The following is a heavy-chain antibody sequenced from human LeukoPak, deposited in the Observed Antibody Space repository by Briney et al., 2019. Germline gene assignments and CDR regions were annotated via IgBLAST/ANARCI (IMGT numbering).Heavy chain of an antibody. J-gene: IGHJ6*02. CDR1: GFTFSDYY. Sequence: GGSLRLSCAASGFTFSDYYMTWLRQAPGKGLEWLSYISNSGSTVFYADSVKGRFTVSRDNAKRSLYLQIESLRDDDTAVYHCALGTINKDYYFGMDVWGQGPRSPSP. V-gene: IGHV3-11*01. CDR3: ALGTINKDYYFGMDV. D-gene: IGHD2-8*01. CDR2: ISNSGSTV.